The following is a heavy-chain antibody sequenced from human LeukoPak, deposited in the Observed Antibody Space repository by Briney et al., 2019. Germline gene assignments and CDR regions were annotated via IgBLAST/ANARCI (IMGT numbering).Heavy chain of an antibody. J-gene: IGHJ4*02. D-gene: IGHD4-17*01. Sequence: QPGGSLRLSCAASGFTFSSYGMHWVRQAPGKGLEWVSAISGSGGSTYYADSVKGRFTISRDNSKNTLYLQMNSLRAEDTAVYYCARTKTTVTTGYFDYWGQGTLVTVSS. CDR2: ISGSGGST. V-gene: IGHV3-23*01. CDR1: GFTFSSYG. CDR3: ARTKTTVTTGYFDY.